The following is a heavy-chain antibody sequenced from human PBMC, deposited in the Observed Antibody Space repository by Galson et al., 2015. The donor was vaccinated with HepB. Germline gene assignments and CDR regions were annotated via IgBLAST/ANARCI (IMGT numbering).Heavy chain of an antibody. D-gene: IGHD1-20*01. CDR2: IQQTGTT. Sequence: TLSLTCAVSGASMSRSGYSWSWLRQTPGKGLEWIGNIQQTGTTYYNPSLKSRVTISVDRSKNLFSLKLTFVTAADTAEYYCARGGQSSKYNWNLPFDPWGQGTLVTVSS. V-gene: IGHV4-30-2*01. J-gene: IGHJ5*02. CDR3: ARGGQSSKYNWNLPFDP. CDR1: GASMSRSGYS.